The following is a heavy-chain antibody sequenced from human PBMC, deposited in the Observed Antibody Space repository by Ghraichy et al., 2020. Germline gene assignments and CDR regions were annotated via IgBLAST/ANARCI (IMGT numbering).Heavy chain of an antibody. D-gene: IGHD6-13*01. CDR3: AKSHSSATPPLYGMDV. CDR2: TYYRSKWYN. CDR1: GDSVSNNGAA. Sequence: SETLSLTCAISGDSVSNNGAAWNWIRQSPSRGLEWLGRTYYRSKWYNDYAVSVKSRITINADTSKNQYSLQLNSVTPEDTAVYYCAKSHSSATPPLYGMDVWGQWTTVT. V-gene: IGHV6-1*01. J-gene: IGHJ6*02.